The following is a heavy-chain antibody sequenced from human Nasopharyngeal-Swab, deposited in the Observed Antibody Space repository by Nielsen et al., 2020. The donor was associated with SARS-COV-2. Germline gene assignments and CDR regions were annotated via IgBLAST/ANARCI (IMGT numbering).Heavy chain of an antibody. CDR2: ISWNSGSI. V-gene: IGHV3-9*01. CDR3: AKVGGGIPDDAFDI. J-gene: IGHJ3*02. CDR1: GFTFDDYA. D-gene: IGHD1-14*01. Sequence: SLKISCAASGFTFDDYAMHRVRQAPGKGLEWVSGISWNSGSIGYADSVKGRFTISRDNAKNSLYLQMNSLRAEDTALYYCAKVGGGIPDDAFDIWGQGTMVTVSS.